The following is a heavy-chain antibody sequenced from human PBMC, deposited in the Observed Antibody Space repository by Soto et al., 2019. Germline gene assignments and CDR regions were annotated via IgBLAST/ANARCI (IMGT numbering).Heavy chain of an antibody. CDR3: ASATSIAVAGKET. J-gene: IGHJ4*02. V-gene: IGHV1-18*01. CDR2: ISFYNGHT. D-gene: IGHD6-19*01. CDR1: GDTVTKYG. Sequence: QVQLVQSGVEVKKPGASVKGSCKASGDTVTKYGISWLRQAPGQGIEWLGWISFYNGHTNYALKFQDRITFTTDTSTSTASMELRSLTSDDTAVYYRASATSIAVAGKETWGQGTLVTVSS.